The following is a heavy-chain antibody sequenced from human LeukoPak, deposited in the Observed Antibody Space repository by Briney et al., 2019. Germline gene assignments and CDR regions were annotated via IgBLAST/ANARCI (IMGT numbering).Heavy chain of an antibody. CDR2: IYPGDSDT. CDR3: AGRGSGWYVDY. Sequence: GESLKISCKGSGYTFTSYWIGWVRQMPGKGLEWMGIIYPGDSDTRYSPSFQGQVSISVDKSISTAYLQWSSLKASDTAMYNCAGRGSGWYVDYWGQGTLVTVSS. J-gene: IGHJ4*02. CDR1: GYTFTSYW. D-gene: IGHD6-19*01. V-gene: IGHV5-51*01.